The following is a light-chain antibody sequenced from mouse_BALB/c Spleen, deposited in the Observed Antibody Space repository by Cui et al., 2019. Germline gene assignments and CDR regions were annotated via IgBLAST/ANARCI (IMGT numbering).Light chain of an antibody. CDR3: QQRSSYPPMWT. CDR1: SSVSY. Sequence: QIFLTQSPAILSASPGEKVTITCSASSSVSYMHWFQPKPGTSPKLWSYSTSNLASGVLARFSGSGSGASYSLTISAMESEDADTYFGQQRSSYPPMWTFGGGTKLEIK. CDR2: STS. V-gene: IGKV4-57*01. J-gene: IGKJ1*01.